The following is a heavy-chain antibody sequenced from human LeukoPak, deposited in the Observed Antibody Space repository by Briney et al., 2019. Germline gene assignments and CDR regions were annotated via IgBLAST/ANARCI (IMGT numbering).Heavy chain of an antibody. D-gene: IGHD1-7*01. Sequence: GASVKVSCEASGYTFTGHYIHWVRQAPGQGLEWMGWIDPDSGGTNYAQEFQGRVTMTRDTSSSTAYMELSRLRSDDTAVHYCARRLPNYYFDLWAVAPWSLSPQ. J-gene: IGHJ2*01. CDR1: GYTFTGHY. V-gene: IGHV1-2*02. CDR2: IDPDSGGT. CDR3: ARRLPNYYFDL.